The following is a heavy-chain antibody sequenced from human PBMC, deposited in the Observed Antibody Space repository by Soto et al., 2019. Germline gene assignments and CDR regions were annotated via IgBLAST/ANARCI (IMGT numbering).Heavy chain of an antibody. CDR3: ARFPRQWRYAFDY. V-gene: IGHV4-34*01. CDR2: INHSGST. J-gene: IGHJ4*02. Sequence: SETLSLICAVYGGPFSCYYWSWIRQPPGKGLEWIGEINHSGSTNYNPSLKSRVTISVDTSKNQFSLKLSSVTAADTAVYYCARFPRQWRYAFDYWGQGTLVTVSS. CDR1: GGPFSCYY. D-gene: IGHD2-15*01.